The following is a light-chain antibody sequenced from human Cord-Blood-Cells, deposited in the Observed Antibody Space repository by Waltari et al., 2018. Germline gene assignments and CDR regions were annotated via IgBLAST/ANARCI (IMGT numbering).Light chain of an antibody. V-gene: IGLV2-14*01. CDR2: DVS. CDR3: SSYTSSSTRV. Sequence: QSALTQPASVSGSPGKSIPISCTGTSSALGGYNYVSWYQQHPGKAPKLMIYDVSNRPSGVSNRFSGSKSGNTASLTISALQAEDEADYYCSSYTSSSTRVFGGGTKLTVL. CDR1: SSALGGYNY. J-gene: IGLJ3*02.